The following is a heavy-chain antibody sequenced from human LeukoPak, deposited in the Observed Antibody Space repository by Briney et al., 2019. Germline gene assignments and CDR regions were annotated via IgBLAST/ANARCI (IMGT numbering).Heavy chain of an antibody. CDR1: GGSFSGYY. D-gene: IGHD2-21*02. CDR2: INHSGST. CDR3: ARRNLVVVTATRRAFDY. Sequence: SETLSLTCAVYGGSFSGYYWSWIRQPPGKGLEWIGEINHSGSTNYNPSLKSRVTISVDTSKNQFSLKLSSVTAADTAVYYCARRNLVVVTATRRAFDYWGQGTLVTVSS. J-gene: IGHJ4*02. V-gene: IGHV4-34*01.